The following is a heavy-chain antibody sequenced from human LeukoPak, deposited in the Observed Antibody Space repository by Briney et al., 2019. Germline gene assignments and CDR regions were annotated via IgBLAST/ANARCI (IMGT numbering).Heavy chain of an antibody. CDR3: ARARGGSSRYHYYYMDV. CDR2: ISAYNGNT. J-gene: IGHJ6*03. D-gene: IGHD1-26*01. CDR1: GYTFTSYG. V-gene: IGHV1-18*01. Sequence: ASVKVSCKASGYTFTSYGFSWVRQAPGQGLEYMGWISAYNGNTNYAQKLQGRVTMTTDTSTSTAFMELRSLRSDDTAVYYCARARGGSSRYHYYYMDVWGKGATVTISS.